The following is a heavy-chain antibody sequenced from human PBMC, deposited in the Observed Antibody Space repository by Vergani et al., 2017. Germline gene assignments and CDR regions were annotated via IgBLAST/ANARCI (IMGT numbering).Heavy chain of an antibody. J-gene: IGHJ6*02. Sequence: EVQLLESGGDLVQPGGSLRLSCAASGFTFNHYAMNWVRQAPGKGLEWVSGISGSGGSTDYAGSVKGRFTISRDRSKNTLYLQMNSLSAGDTAVYYCAKANPRNSGYDYLYYYHAMDVWGQGTTVTVSS. D-gene: IGHD5-12*01. CDR3: AKANPRNSGYDYLYYYHAMDV. CDR1: GFTFNHYA. CDR2: ISGSGGST. V-gene: IGHV3-23*01.